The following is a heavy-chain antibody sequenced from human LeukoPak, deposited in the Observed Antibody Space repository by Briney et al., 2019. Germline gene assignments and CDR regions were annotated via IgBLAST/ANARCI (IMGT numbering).Heavy chain of an antibody. J-gene: IGHJ4*02. CDR2: IYYSGST. CDR1: GGSFSGYY. Sequence: SETLSLTCGVSGGSFSGYYWSWLRQSPGKGLEWIGSIYYSGSTYYNPSLKSRVTISVDTSKNQFSLKLSSVTAADTAVYYCARQLATIRFDYWGQGTLVTVSS. CDR3: ARQLATIRFDY. V-gene: IGHV4-39*01. D-gene: IGHD5-24*01.